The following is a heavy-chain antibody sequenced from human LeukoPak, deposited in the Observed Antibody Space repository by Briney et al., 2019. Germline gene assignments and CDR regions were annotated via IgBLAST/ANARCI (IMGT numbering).Heavy chain of an antibody. V-gene: IGHV3-64*04. CDR1: GFTFSSYA. CDR2: ISSNGGST. CDR3: AKDRNSGSLSLSAEYFQH. Sequence: PGGSLRLSCAASGFTFSSYAMHWVRQAPGKGLEYVSAISSNGGSTYYADSVKGRFTISRDNSKNTLYLQMNSLRAEDTAVYYCAKDRNSGSLSLSAEYFQHWGQGTLVTVSS. J-gene: IGHJ1*01. D-gene: IGHD1-26*01.